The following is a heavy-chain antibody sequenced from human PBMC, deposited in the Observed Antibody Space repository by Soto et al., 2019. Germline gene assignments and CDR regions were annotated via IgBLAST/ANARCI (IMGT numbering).Heavy chain of an antibody. V-gene: IGHV4-34*01. Sequence: PSETLSLTCAVYGGSFSGYYWSWIRQPPGKGLEWIGEINHSGSTNYNPSLKSRVTISVDTSKNQFSLKLSSVTAADTAVYYCARRLGGYSSSWYSFNWFDPWGQGTLVTVSS. CDR2: INHSGST. CDR1: GGSFSGYY. D-gene: IGHD6-13*01. J-gene: IGHJ5*02. CDR3: ARRLGGYSSSWYSFNWFDP.